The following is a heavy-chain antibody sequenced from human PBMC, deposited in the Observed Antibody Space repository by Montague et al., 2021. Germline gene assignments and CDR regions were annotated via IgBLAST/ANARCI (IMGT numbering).Heavy chain of an antibody. V-gene: IGHV3-74*01. CDR3: ARSYDS. CDR1: GFTFSSYW. D-gene: IGHD3-10*01. J-gene: IGHJ4*02. Sequence: SLSLSCAASGFTFSSYWMHWVRQAPGKGLVWVSTIKTDGSSTNYADSVKGQFTISRDNAKNTLYLQMNSLRVEDTAVYYCARSYDSWGQGALVTVSS. CDR2: IKTDGSST.